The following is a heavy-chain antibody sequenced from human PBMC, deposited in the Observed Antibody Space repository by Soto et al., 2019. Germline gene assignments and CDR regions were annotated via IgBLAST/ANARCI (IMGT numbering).Heavy chain of an antibody. CDR2: IIPICRTA. CDR1: GGTYSSYA. V-gene: IGHV1-69*13. D-gene: IGHD2-15*01. J-gene: IGHJ6*02. Sequence: VKVSCKASGGTYSSYAISWVRQAPGQGLEWMGGIIPICRTAHYAPKFQGKFTITADEATSTADMDLSSMRSEDTAVYYCARGDTPDYYYYYGMDVWGQGTTVTVSS. CDR3: ARGDTPDYYYYYGMDV.